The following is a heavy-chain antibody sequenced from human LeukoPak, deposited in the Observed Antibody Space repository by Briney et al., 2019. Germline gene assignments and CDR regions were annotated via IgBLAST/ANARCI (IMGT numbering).Heavy chain of an antibody. V-gene: IGHV3-23*01. J-gene: IGHJ4*02. D-gene: IGHD6-19*01. CDR3: AKDYSQWLALDY. Sequence: GGSLRLSCAASRFTFINYAMIWVRQAPGKGLEWVSTISGSGSVTYYADSVKGRFTISRDNSKNTLYLQMNSLRAEDTAVYYCAKDYSQWLALDYWGQGTLVTVSS. CDR1: RFTFINYA. CDR2: ISGSGSVT.